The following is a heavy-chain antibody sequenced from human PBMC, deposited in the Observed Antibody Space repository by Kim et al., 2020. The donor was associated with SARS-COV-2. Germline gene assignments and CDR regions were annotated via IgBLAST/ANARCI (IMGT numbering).Heavy chain of an antibody. J-gene: IGHJ4*02. D-gene: IGHD5-12*01. CDR1: GFTFSSYA. CDR2: ISGSGGST. CDR3: AKPITRGIVATILFDN. Sequence: GGSLRLSCAASGFTFSSYAMSWVRQAPGKGLEWVSAISGSGGSTYYADSVKGRFTISRDNSKNTLYLQMNSLRAEDTAVYYCAKPITRGIVATILFDNCGQGTLVTVSS. V-gene: IGHV3-23*01.